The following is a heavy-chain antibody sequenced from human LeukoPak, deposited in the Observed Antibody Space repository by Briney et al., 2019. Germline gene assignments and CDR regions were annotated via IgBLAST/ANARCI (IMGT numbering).Heavy chain of an antibody. Sequence: GASVKVSCKASGYTFTGYYMHWVRQAPGQGLEWMGWISAYNGNTNYAQKLQGRVTMTTDTSTSTAYMELRSLRSDDTAVYYCARVSGSSWYPNYYYYGMDVWGQGTTVTVSS. J-gene: IGHJ6*02. CDR1: GYTFTGYY. CDR2: ISAYNGNT. V-gene: IGHV1-18*04. D-gene: IGHD6-13*01. CDR3: ARVSGSSWYPNYYYYGMDV.